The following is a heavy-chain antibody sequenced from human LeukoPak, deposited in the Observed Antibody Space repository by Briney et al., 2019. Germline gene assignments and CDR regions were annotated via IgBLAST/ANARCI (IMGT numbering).Heavy chain of an antibody. CDR1: GGSISSYY. J-gene: IGHJ6*02. V-gene: IGHV4-59*08. D-gene: IGHD3-3*01. CDR2: IYYSGST. CDR3: ARQGYYDFWSGYWNLGYYGMDV. Sequence: SETLSLTCTGSGGSISSYYWSWIRQPPGKGLEWIGYIYYSGSTNYNPSLKSRVTISVDTSKNQFSLKLSSVTAADTAVYYCARQGYYDFWSGYWNLGYYGMDVWGQGTTVTVSS.